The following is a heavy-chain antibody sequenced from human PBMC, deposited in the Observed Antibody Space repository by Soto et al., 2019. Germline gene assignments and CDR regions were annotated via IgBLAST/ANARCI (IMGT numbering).Heavy chain of an antibody. J-gene: IGHJ4*02. Sequence: QVQLVESGGGVVQPGRSLRLSCAASGFTFSSYAMHWVRQAPGKGLEWVAVISYDGSNKYYADSVKGRFTISRDNSKKTVYLQMNILRAEDTAVYYCERVPSGSGPAWFGFWGQGTLVTVSS. CDR3: ERVPSGSGPAWFGF. V-gene: IGHV3-30-3*01. D-gene: IGHD2-15*01. CDR1: GFTFSSYA. CDR2: ISYDGSNK.